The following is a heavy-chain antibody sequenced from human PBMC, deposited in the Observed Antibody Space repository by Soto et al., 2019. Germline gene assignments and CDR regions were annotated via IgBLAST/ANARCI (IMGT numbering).Heavy chain of an antibody. CDR1: GGSISSGGYY. Sequence: QVQLQESGPGLVKPSQTLSLTCTVSGGSISSGGYYWNWIRQLPGKALQWIGYIYYSGTTYYNPSLKSRLTISVDTSKKQFSLRLSSVTAADTAVYYCATSSPDYYDSSGSPFDPWGQGTLVTVSS. CDR2: IYYSGTT. V-gene: IGHV4-31*03. D-gene: IGHD3-22*01. CDR3: ATSSPDYYDSSGSPFDP. J-gene: IGHJ5*02.